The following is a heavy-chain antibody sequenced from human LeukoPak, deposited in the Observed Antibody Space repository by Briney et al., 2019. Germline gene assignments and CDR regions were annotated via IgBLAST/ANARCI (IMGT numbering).Heavy chain of an antibody. CDR2: ISFSVNTK. CDR3: ARGAYSSGWAYFDH. CDR1: GFTFSDYS. V-gene: IGHV3-48*04. Sequence: GGSLRLSCAASGFTFSDYSMNWVRQAPGKGLEWVSYISFSVNTKYYGDSVKGRFTISRDNAKNSLYLHMDSLRAEDTAVYYCARGAYSSGWAYFDHWGQGALVTVSS. D-gene: IGHD6-19*01. J-gene: IGHJ4*02.